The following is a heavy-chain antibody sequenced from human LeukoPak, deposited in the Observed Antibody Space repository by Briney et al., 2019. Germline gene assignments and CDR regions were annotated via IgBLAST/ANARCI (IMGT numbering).Heavy chain of an antibody. J-gene: IGHJ6*02. D-gene: IGHD6-19*01. CDR1: GYSFTSYW. V-gene: IGHV5-51*01. CDR3: ARAGIAVAGNEYYGMDV. Sequence: GESLKISCKGSGYSFTSYWIGWVRQMPGKGLEWMGIIYPGDSDTRYSPSFQGQVTISADKSISTAYLQWSSLRASDIAMYYCARAGIAVAGNEYYGMDVWGQGTTVTVSS. CDR2: IYPGDSDT.